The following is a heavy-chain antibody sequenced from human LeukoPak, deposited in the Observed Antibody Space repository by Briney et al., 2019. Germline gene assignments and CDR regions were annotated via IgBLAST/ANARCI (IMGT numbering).Heavy chain of an antibody. V-gene: IGHV3-23*01. CDR3: AKGVHSGPVYYYYMDV. CDR1: GFTFSSYA. J-gene: IGHJ6*03. D-gene: IGHD1-26*01. CDR2: ISGSGGST. Sequence: GGSLRLSCAASGFTFSSYAMSWVRQAPGKGLEWVSAISGSGGSTYYADSVKGRFTISRDNSKNTLYLQMNSPRAEDTAVYYCAKGVHSGPVYYYYMDVWGKGTTVTISS.